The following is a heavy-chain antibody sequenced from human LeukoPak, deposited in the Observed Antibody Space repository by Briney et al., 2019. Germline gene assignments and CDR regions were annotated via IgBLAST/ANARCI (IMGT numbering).Heavy chain of an antibody. Sequence: ASVTVSFKFSGYPLTDLSMHWVRQAPGKGLAWMGGFDLQDVETVYAQKFQGRVTMTEDTSTDTAYMGLSSLMSDDTAVYYCATEPGWGSGTGAWGQGTLGTVSS. J-gene: IGHJ4*02. D-gene: IGHD7-27*01. V-gene: IGHV1-24*01. CDR3: ATEPGWGSGTGA. CDR2: FDLQDVET. CDR1: GYPLTDLS.